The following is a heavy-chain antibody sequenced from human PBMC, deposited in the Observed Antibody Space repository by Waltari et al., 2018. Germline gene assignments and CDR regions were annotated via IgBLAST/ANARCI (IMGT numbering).Heavy chain of an antibody. D-gene: IGHD6-19*01. J-gene: IGHJ4*02. CDR1: GYTFTSYA. CDR3: ARDKAVAGTYGGLFDY. CDR2: INAGNGNT. Sequence: QVQLVQSGAEVKKPGASVTVSCKASGYTFTSYAMHWVRQAPGQRLEWMGWINAGNGNTKYSQKFQGRVTITRDTSASTAYMELSSLRSEDTAVYYCARDKAVAGTYGGLFDYWGQGTLVTVSS. V-gene: IGHV1-3*01.